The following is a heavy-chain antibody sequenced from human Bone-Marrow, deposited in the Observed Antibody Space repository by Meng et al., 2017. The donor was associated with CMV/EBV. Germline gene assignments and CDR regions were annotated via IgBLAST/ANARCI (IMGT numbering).Heavy chain of an antibody. CDR1: GFTFSSYS. J-gene: IGHJ4*02. V-gene: IGHV3-21*04. CDR2: ISSSSSYI. D-gene: IGHD2-15*01. CDR3: AKHQGFCSGASCYSMDY. Sequence: GGSLRLSCAASGFTFSSYSMNWVRQAPGKGLEWVSSISSSSSYIYYADSVKGRFTISRDNSRNTLYLQMNNLSAEDTAVYYCAKHQGFCSGASCYSMDYWGQGTLVTVSS.